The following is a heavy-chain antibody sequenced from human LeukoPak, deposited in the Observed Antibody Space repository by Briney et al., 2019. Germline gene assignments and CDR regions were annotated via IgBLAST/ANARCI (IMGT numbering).Heavy chain of an antibody. Sequence: GGSLRLSCAASGFTFSSYWMHWVRQAPGKGLEWVSHITSGGSSIYYADSVKGRFTLSRDDAKNSLYLQMNSLRAEDTAIYYCARDKYNWNSPDPFFYYYGLDVWGQGTTVTVSS. J-gene: IGHJ6*02. CDR1: GFTFSSYW. CDR3: ARDKYNWNSPDPFFYYYGLDV. D-gene: IGHD1-1*01. CDR2: ITSGGSSI. V-gene: IGHV3-48*04.